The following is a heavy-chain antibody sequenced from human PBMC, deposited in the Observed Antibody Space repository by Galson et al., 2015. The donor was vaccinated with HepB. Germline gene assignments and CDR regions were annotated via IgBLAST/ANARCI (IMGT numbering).Heavy chain of an antibody. CDR2: ISSSSSYI. V-gene: IGHV3-21*01. CDR3: AREGRDHRNAFDI. Sequence: SLRLSCAASGFTFSSYSMNWVRQAPGKGLEWVSSISSSSSYIYYADSVKGRFTISRDNAKNSLYLQMNSLRAEDTAVYYCAREGRDHRNAFDIWGQGTMVTVSS. CDR1: GFTFSSYS. J-gene: IGHJ3*02.